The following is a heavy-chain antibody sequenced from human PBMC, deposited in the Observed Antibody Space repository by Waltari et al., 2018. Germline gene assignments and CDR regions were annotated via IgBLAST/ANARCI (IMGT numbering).Heavy chain of an antibody. D-gene: IGHD6-6*01. CDR3: ARLVLTSQYEINWLGP. V-gene: IGHV1-8*02. CDR1: GYSLTDVD. CDR2: LNPNSGNT. J-gene: IGHJ5*02. Sequence: QEQLVQSGPEVKKPGASVKVSCQAAGYSLTDVDLTWMRQASGQGLEWMGWLNPNSGNTAYSQSFQGRVTFTADTSINTTYMEMTALTSEDTAVYYCARLVLTSQYEINWLGPWGQGTLVTVSS.